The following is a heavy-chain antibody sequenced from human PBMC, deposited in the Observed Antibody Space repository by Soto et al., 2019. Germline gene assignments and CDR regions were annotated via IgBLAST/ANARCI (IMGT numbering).Heavy chain of an antibody. J-gene: IGHJ4*02. Sequence: QVQLVESGGGVVQPGRSLRLCYAAARFTFSTYGIHWVRQAPGKGLEWVAVIWHDGSNKYYADSVKDRFTISRDNSKNTLYLEMNSLKVEDTAVYYCARAVGPFDYWGQGTLVTVSS. CDR2: IWHDGSNK. CDR1: RFTFSTYG. D-gene: IGHD1-26*01. V-gene: IGHV3-33*01. CDR3: ARAVGPFDY.